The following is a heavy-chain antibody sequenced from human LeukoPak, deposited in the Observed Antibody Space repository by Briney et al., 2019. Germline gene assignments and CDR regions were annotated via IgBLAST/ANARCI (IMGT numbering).Heavy chain of an antibody. V-gene: IGHV3-23*01. J-gene: IGHJ4*02. CDR2: IGNIGDGT. CDR1: GFTFSSYA. D-gene: IGHD3-22*01. CDR3: ARGPDYYDSSGSIDY. Sequence: GGSLRLSCAASGFTFSSYAMSWVRQAPGKGLEWVSAIGNIGDGTHYADSVKGRFTISRDNSKNTLYLQMNSLRAEGTAVYYCARGPDYYDSSGSIDYWGQGTLVTVSS.